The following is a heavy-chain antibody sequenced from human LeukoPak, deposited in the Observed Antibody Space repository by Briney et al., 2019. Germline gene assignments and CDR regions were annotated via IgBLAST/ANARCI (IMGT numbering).Heavy chain of an antibody. CDR1: GFTFSSYS. J-gene: IGHJ4*02. D-gene: IGHD3-9*01. CDR3: TRVNYDILTGYYKFFDY. V-gene: IGHV3-21*01. Sequence: GGSLRPSCAASGFTFSSYSMNWVRQAPGKGLEWVSAISNSGGNTYYADSVKGRFTISRDNSKNTLYLQMNSLRAEDTAVYYCTRVNYDILTGYYKFFDYWGQGTLVTVSS. CDR2: ISNSGGNT.